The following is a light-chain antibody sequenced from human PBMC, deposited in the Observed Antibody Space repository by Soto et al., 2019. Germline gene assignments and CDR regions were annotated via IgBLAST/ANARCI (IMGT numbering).Light chain of an antibody. CDR2: EVS. Sequence: QSVLTQPASVSGSPGQSITISCTGPSSDVGSYNLVSWYQQHPGKAPKLMIYEVSKRPSGVSNRFSGSKSGNTASLTISGLQAEDEADYYCCSYAGSNWVFGGGTKLTVL. J-gene: IGLJ3*02. CDR3: CSYAGSNWV. V-gene: IGLV2-23*02. CDR1: SSDVGSYNL.